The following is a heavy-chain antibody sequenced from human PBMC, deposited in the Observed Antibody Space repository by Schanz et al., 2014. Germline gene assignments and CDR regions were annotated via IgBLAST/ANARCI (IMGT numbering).Heavy chain of an antibody. Sequence: EPLVVESGGGFVHPGGSLRLSCAASGFTFRNHWMHWFRQGPGKGLSWVSRIDGEGTDTRYADSGKGRFTISRDNARNMVFLQMSSLRADDTAVYYCVRDERISSGVWFDPWGQGTLVTVSS. J-gene: IGHJ5*02. D-gene: IGHD3-22*01. V-gene: IGHV3-74*01. CDR1: GFTFRNHW. CDR2: IDGEGTDT. CDR3: VRDERISSGVWFDP.